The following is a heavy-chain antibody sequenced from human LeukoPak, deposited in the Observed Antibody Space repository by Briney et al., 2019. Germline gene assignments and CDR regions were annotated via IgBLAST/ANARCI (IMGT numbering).Heavy chain of an antibody. CDR1: GGSISSSSYY. CDR2: IYYSGST. Sequence: SETLSLTCTVSGGSISSSSYYWGWIRQPPGKGLEWIGSIYYSGSTYYNPSLKSRVTISVDTSKNQFSLKLSSVTAADTAVYYCARSWFGELLGNWFDPWGQGTLVTVSS. J-gene: IGHJ5*02. D-gene: IGHD3-10*01. V-gene: IGHV4-39*07. CDR3: ARSWFGELLGNWFDP.